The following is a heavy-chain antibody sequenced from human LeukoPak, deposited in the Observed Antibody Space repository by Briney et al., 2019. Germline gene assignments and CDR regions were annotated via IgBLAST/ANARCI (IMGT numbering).Heavy chain of an antibody. D-gene: IGHD3-22*01. CDR2: ISGSGGST. CDR1: GFTFSSYA. V-gene: IGHV3-23*01. J-gene: IGHJ4*02. Sequence: TGGSLRLSCAASGFTFSSYAMSWVRQAPGKGLEWVSAISGSGGSTYYADSVKGRFTTSRDNSKNTLYLQMNSLRAEDTAVYYCAKGSDYDSSGYSPYFDYWGQGTLVTVSS. CDR3: AKGSDYDSSGYSPYFDY.